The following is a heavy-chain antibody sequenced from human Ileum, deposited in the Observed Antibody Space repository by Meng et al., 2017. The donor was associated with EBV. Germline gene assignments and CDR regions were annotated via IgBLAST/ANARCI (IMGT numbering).Heavy chain of an antibody. J-gene: IGHJ5*02. CDR1: VYTFNNRD. CDR3: ARGSGAGGRDWFDP. V-gene: IGHV1-8*01. Sequence: VRWVELGAWGRRPGGPVTVSCKAPVYTFNNRDINSVRQAAGRGLESIGWMNAYTGNAVYAQKFRGKVTMTRDTSINTAYLKVLSLTSEETAVYYCARGSGAGGRDWFDPWGQGTLVTVSS. CDR2: MNAYTGNA. D-gene: IGHD3-16*01.